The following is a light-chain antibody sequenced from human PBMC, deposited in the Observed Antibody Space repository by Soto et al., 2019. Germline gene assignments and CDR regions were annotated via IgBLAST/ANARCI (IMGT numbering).Light chain of an antibody. CDR3: SSYAGSNSHV. CDR1: SSDVGGYNY. J-gene: IGLJ1*01. V-gene: IGLV2-8*01. CDR2: DVS. Sequence: QSVLTQPPSASGSPGQSVTISCTGTSSDVGGYNYVSWYQQHPGKAPKVMIYDVSKRPSGVPKRFSGSKSGNTASLTVSGLQAEDEADYYCSSYAGSNSHVFGTGTKLTVL.